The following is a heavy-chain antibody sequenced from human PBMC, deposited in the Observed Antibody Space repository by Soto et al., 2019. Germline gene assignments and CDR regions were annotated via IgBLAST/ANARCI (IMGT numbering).Heavy chain of an antibody. Sequence: EVQLVESGGGLIQPGGSLRLSCAASGFTVSSNYMSWVRQAPGKGLEWVSVIYSGGSTYYADSVKGRFTISRDNSKNTLYLQMNSLRAEDTAVYYCARGGYYYDRSGYNNWGQGTLVTVSA. D-gene: IGHD3-22*01. CDR1: GFTVSSNY. CDR3: ARGGYYYDRSGYNN. V-gene: IGHV3-53*01. CDR2: IYSGGST. J-gene: IGHJ4*02.